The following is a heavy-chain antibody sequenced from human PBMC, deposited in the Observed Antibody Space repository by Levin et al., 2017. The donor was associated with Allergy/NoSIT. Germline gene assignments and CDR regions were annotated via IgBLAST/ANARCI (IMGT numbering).Heavy chain of an antibody. V-gene: IGHV1-18*01. D-gene: IGHD2-2*01. CDR2: IGGHNGYS. CDR1: GYTFSNFG. CDR3: ARNGTGGPDHDHQPLDV. Sequence: PEASVKVSCKTSGYTFSNFGITWVRQASGQGPEWVGWIGGHNGYSKYAQKFQGRVTLTTDPSTSTAYMELKSLRSDDTGIYYCARNGTGGPDHDHQPLDVWGQGTTVTVSS. J-gene: IGHJ6*01.